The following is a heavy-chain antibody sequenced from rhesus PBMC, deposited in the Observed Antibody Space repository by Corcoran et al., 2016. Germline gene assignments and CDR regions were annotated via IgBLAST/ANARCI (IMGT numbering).Heavy chain of an antibody. CDR1: GGSISSGDD. CDR3: ARDRIAAAGGFDY. D-gene: IGHD6-25*01. V-gene: IGHV4-76*01. J-gene: IGHJ4*01. Sequence: QVQLQESGPGVVKPSETLSLTCAVSGGSISSGDDWSWIRQPPGKGLEWIGYIYGSSGSTNSNPSRKNRFTISKDASKNQFSLKLSSVTAADTAVYYCARDRIAAAGGFDYWGQGVLVTVSS. CDR2: IYGSSGST.